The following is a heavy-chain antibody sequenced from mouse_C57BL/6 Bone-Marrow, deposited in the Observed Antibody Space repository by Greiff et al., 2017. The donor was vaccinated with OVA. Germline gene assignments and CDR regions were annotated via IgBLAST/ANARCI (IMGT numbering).Heavy chain of an antibody. D-gene: IGHD2-4*01. CDR3: ASRPYDYDSSYYAMDY. V-gene: IGHV2-9*02. Sequence: VQLQESGPGLVAPSQSLSITCTVSGFSLTSYGVHWVRQPPGKGLEWLGVIWAGGSTNYNSALMSRLSISKDNSKSQVFLKMNSLQTDDTAMYYCASRPYDYDSSYYAMDYWGQGTSVTVSS. CDR2: IWAGGST. CDR1: GFSLTSYG. J-gene: IGHJ4*01.